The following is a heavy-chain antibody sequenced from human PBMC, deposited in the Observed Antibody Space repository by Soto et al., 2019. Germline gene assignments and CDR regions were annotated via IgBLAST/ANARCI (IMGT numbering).Heavy chain of an antibody. D-gene: IGHD5-18*01. CDR1: GFSFDDYG. CDR3: AKDNHLDRAGPFDY. J-gene: IGHJ4*02. Sequence: DVQLVESGGGSVQPSRSLRLSCAASGFSFDDYGMHWVRQGPGKGLEWVSGISWNSGDIYYTDSVKGRFTISRDNANRTLYLQMNIRRTEDTALISCAKDNHLDRAGPFDYWGQGIMVTVSS. CDR2: ISWNSGDI. V-gene: IGHV3-9*01.